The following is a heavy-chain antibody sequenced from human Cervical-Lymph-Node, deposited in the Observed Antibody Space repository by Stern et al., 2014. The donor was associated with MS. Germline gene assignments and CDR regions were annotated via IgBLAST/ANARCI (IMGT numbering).Heavy chain of an antibody. CDR1: TFTFSTYG. D-gene: IGHD1-26*01. J-gene: IGHJ4*02. CDR3: AKDQGVGASAFDY. V-gene: IGHV3-30*18. CDR2: ISYDGRNK. Sequence: QVHLVESGGGVVQPGRSLRLSCAASTFTFSTYGMHWVRQAPGKGLEWVAVISYDGRNKHYADSVQGRFTISRDHYNTTLFLQMNSLRAEDTAVYYCAKDQGVGASAFDYWGQGTLVTVSS.